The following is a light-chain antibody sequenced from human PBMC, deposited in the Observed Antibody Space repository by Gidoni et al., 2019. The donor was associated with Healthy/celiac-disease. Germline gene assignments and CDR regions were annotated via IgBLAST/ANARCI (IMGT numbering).Light chain of an antibody. CDR1: QSVSSN. CDR2: GAA. V-gene: IGKV3-15*01. CDR3: QQYNNWPPGT. Sequence: EIVMTQSPATLSVSPGERATLSCRASQSVSSNLAWYQQKPGQAPRLLIYGAATMATGIPARCSGSGSGTEFTLTISSLQSEDFAVYYCQQYNNWPPGTFGQGTKVEIK. J-gene: IGKJ1*01.